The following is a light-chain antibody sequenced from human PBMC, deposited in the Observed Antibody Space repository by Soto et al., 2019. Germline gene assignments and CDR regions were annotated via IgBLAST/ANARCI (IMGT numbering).Light chain of an antibody. V-gene: IGKV3-11*01. CDR3: QQRSTSLSADT. CDR1: QSVSSY. J-gene: IGKJ1*01. CDR2: DAS. Sequence: ESVFRQAPSTLFLSPRERATLSFMASQSVSSYLAWYQQKPGQAPRLLIYDASNSATGIPARFSGSGSGTDFNLTISSLEPEDFVVNNWQQRSTSLSADTFRYGTQVDIK.